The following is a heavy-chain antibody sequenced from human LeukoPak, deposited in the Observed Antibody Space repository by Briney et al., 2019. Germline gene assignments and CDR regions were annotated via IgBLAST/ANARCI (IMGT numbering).Heavy chain of an antibody. V-gene: IGHV7-4-1*02. CDR2: INTNTGNP. J-gene: IGHJ6*03. D-gene: IGHD3-10*01. CDR3: ARSGAPLYYYYMDV. CDR1: GYTFTSYA. Sequence: GASVKVSCKASGYTFTSYAMNWVRQAPGQGLEWMGWINTNTGNPTYAQGFTGRFVFSLDTSVSTAYLQISSLKAEDTAVYYCARSGAPLYYYYMDVWGKGTTVTVSS.